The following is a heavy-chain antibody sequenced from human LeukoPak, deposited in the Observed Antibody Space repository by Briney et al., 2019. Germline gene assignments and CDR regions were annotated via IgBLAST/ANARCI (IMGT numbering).Heavy chain of an antibody. CDR3: ARLVPAAKNYYYGMDG. Sequence: PSETLSLTCTVSGGSISSYYWSWIRQPPGKGLEWIGYIYYSGSTNYNPSLKSRVTISVDTSKNQFSLKLSSVTAADTAVYYCARLVPAAKNYYYGMDGWGKGTTVTVSS. CDR2: IYYSGST. D-gene: IGHD2-2*01. CDR1: GGSISSYY. V-gene: IGHV4-59*01. J-gene: IGHJ6*04.